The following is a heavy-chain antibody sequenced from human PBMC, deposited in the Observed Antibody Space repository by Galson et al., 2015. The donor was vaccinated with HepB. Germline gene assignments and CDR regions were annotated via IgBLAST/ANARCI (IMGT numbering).Heavy chain of an antibody. V-gene: IGHV3-11*01. CDR1: GFTFSDYY. J-gene: IGHJ3*02. CDR2: ISSSSGII. CDR3: ARSAWLDI. Sequence: LRLSCAASGFTFSDYYMSWIRQAPGQGLECISHISSSSGIIYYADSVKGRFTTSRDNAKNSLCLQMNSLRAEDTAMYYCARSAWLDIWGQGTMVTVSS. D-gene: IGHD6-25*01.